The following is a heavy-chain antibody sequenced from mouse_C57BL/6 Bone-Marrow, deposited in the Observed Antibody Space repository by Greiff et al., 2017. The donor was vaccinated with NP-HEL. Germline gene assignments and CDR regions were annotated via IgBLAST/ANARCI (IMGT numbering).Heavy chain of an antibody. CDR2: IDPENGDT. D-gene: IGHD2-3*01. Sequence: VQLQQSGAELVRPGASVKLSCTASGFNIKDDYMHWVKQRPEQGLEWIGWIDPENGDTEYASKFQGKATITADTSSNTAYLQLSSLTSEDTAVYYCTTVDGYPYDFDYWGQGTTLTVSS. J-gene: IGHJ2*01. CDR3: TTVDGYPYDFDY. CDR1: GFNIKDDY. V-gene: IGHV14-4*01.